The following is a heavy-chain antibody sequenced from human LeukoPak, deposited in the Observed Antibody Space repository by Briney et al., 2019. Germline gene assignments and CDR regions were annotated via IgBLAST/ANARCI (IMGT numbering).Heavy chain of an antibody. CDR3: ARGYYSSGWFDY. V-gene: IGHV4-34*01. Sequence: SETLSLTCSVYGGSFSVYYWRWIRQTPGKGLEWIGEINHTGSTNYNPSLKSRVTISVDTSKNQFSLKLSSVTAADTAVYYCARGYYSSGWFDYWGQGTLVTVSS. J-gene: IGHJ4*02. CDR2: INHTGST. CDR1: GGSFSVYY. D-gene: IGHD6-19*01.